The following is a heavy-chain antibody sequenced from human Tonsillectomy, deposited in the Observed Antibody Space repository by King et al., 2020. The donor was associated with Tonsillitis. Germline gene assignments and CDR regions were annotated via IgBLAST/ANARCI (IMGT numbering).Heavy chain of an antibody. D-gene: IGHD7-27*01. Sequence: QLQESGPGVVKPSETLSLTCTVSGGSISSNDHFWAWIRQPPGKGLEWIGYMYSSGTIFYNPSLKSRITISGGTAENRFSLKLGSVTAADTAVYFCARYVTGTFDYWGQGALVTVSS. CDR2: MYSSGTI. V-gene: IGHV4-39*02. J-gene: IGHJ4*02. CDR1: GGSISSNDHF. CDR3: ARYVTGTFDY.